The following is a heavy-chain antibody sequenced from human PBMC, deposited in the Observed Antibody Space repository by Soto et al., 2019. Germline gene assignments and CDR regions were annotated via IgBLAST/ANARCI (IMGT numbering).Heavy chain of an antibody. Sequence: PGESLKISCKGSGYSFTSYWIGWVRQMPGKGLEWMGIIYPGDSDTRYSPSFQGQVTISADKSISTAYLQWSSLKASDTAMYYCARHFDYYGSGSYYPKKYYYGMGVWGQGTTVTVSS. CDR2: IYPGDSDT. CDR3: ARHFDYYGSGSYYPKKYYYGMGV. V-gene: IGHV5-51*01. D-gene: IGHD3-10*01. CDR1: GYSFTSYW. J-gene: IGHJ6*02.